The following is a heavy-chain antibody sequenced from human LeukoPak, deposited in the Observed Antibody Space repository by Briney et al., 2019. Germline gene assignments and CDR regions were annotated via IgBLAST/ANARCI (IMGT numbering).Heavy chain of an antibody. CDR3: VGDLNRNDGNY. D-gene: IGHD1-1*01. CDR1: GFTFSDYW. Sequence: GGSLRLSCAASGFTFSDYWMHWVRQAPGKGLVWVSGINRDGSRFLYADFVKGRFTISRDNAKKPVYLQVTSLRGEDTAVYLCVGDLNRNDGNYWGQGTLVTVSS. CDR2: INRDGSRF. V-gene: IGHV3-74*01. J-gene: IGHJ4*02.